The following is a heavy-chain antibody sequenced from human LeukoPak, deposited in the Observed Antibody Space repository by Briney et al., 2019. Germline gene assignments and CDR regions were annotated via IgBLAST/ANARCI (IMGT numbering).Heavy chain of an antibody. J-gene: IGHJ4*02. D-gene: IGHD5-12*01. CDR1: GYTFNGYY. CDR2: MNPNSGGT. V-gene: IGHV1-2*02. Sequence: VASVKVSCKASGYTFNGYYMHWVRQAPGQGLEWMGWMNPNSGGTNYAQKFQDRVTMTRDTSISTAYMDLSRLRSDDTAVYYCTRGGGYSGYDPSDYWGQGTLVTVSS. CDR3: TRGGGYSGYDPSDY.